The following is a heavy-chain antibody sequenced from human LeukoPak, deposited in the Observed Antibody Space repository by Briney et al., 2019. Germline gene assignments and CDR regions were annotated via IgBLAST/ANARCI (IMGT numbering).Heavy chain of an antibody. CDR3: AREWDSQGFDY. V-gene: IGHV4-61*08. CDR1: GGSISSGDYY. J-gene: IGHJ4*02. Sequence: SETLSLTCTVSGGSISSGDYYWNWVRQPPGKGLEWIGYIYYSGSTNCNPSLKSRVTISVDTSKNQFSLKLSSVTAADTAVYYCAREWDSQGFDYWGQETLVTVSS. CDR2: IYYSGST. D-gene: IGHD1-26*01.